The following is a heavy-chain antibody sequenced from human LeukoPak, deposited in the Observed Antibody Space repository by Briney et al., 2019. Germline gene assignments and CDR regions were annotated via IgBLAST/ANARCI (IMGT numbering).Heavy chain of an antibody. CDR2: IYYDGSNK. Sequence: WGSLRLSCTASGFTFSSYDMHWVRQAPGKGLEWMGVIYYDGSNKYYADTEKGRFPITRDNSKNSLYLQMNSLRAEATAVYYCAELGITMIGGVWGKGTAVTISS. CDR3: AELGITMIGGV. J-gene: IGHJ6*04. V-gene: IGHV3-30*04. CDR1: GFTFSSYD. D-gene: IGHD3-10*02.